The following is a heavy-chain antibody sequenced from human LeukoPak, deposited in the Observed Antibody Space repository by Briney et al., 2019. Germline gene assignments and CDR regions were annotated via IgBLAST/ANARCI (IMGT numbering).Heavy chain of an antibody. CDR3: ACRGYYYESSGYYFDY. V-gene: IGHV1-2*02. CDR2: INPNSGGT. J-gene: IGHJ4*02. CDR1: GYTFTGYY. Sequence: GASVKVSCKASGYTFTGYYMHWVRQAPGQGLEWMGWINPNSGGTNYAQKFQGRVTMTRDTSISTAYMELSRLRSDDTAVYYCACRGYYYESSGYYFDYWGQGTLVTVSS. D-gene: IGHD3-22*01.